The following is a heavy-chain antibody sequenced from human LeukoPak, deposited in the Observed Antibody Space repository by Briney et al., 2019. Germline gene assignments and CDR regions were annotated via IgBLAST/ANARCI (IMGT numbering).Heavy chain of an antibody. CDR3: ARVSGTAPKDFDY. D-gene: IGHD2-15*01. V-gene: IGHV4-34*01. Sequence: SETLSLTCAVYGGSFCGFYWSCSRQPPGKGREWIGEINHSGSTNYNTSLKSRVTISVDTSKNQFSLKLSSVTAAETTVYYCARVSGTAPKDFDYWGQGTLVTVSS. CDR1: GGSFCGFY. CDR2: INHSGST. J-gene: IGHJ4*02.